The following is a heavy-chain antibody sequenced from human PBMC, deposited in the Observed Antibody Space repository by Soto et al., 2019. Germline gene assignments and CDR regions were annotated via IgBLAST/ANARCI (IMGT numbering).Heavy chain of an antibody. J-gene: IGHJ5*02. Sequence: SETLSLTCAVYGSSVSGYYLGWIRQPPGKGLEWIGEINHSGTTNYHQSLKSRVTLSVDTSKNQFSLKLSSVTAADTAVYYCARRPYDFDGATKQNWFDPLGQGTLVTSPQ. CDR3: ARRPYDFDGATKQNWFDP. CDR1: GSSVSGYY. V-gene: IGHV4-34*01. CDR2: INHSGTT. D-gene: IGHD3-3*01.